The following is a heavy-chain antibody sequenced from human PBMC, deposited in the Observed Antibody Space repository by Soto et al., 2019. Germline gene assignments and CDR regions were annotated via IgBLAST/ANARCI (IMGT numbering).Heavy chain of an antibody. D-gene: IGHD4-17*01. CDR1: GFTFSSYA. CDR3: ASTTVTTSGWFDP. CDR2: ISDSGGST. J-gene: IGHJ5*02. Sequence: GGSLRLSCAASGFTFSSYAMSWVRQAPGKGLEWVSAISDSGGSTYYADSVKGRFTVSRDNSKNTLYLQMNSLRAEDTAVYYCASTTVTTSGWFDPWGQGTLVTVSS. V-gene: IGHV3-23*01.